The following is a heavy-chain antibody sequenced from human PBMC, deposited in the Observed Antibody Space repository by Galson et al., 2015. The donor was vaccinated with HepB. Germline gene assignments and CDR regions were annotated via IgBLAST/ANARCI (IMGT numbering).Heavy chain of an antibody. J-gene: IGHJ4*02. D-gene: IGHD4-23*01. V-gene: IGHV4-34*01. CDR1: GGSFSGYY. Sequence: SETLSLTCAVYGGSFSGYYWSWIRQPPGKGLEWIGEINHSGSTNYNPSLKSRVTISVDTSKNQFSLKLSSVTAADTAVYYCARHYDYGGNSGPSDYWGQGTLVTVSS. CDR2: INHSGST. CDR3: ARHYDYGGNSGPSDY.